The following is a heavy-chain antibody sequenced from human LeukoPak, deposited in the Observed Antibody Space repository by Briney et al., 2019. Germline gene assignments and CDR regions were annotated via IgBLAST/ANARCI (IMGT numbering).Heavy chain of an antibody. Sequence: GGSLRLSCSASGFTFSDHYMDWVRQAPGRGLEWVGRTRNKAKSYTTEYAASVKGRFTISRDDSKNSLYLQMNSLRAEDTAVYYCARDGLGMGIGAFDIWGQGTMVTVSS. CDR3: ARDGLGMGIGAFDI. D-gene: IGHD3/OR15-3a*01. J-gene: IGHJ3*02. CDR2: TRNKAKSYTT. CDR1: GFTFSDHY. V-gene: IGHV3-72*01.